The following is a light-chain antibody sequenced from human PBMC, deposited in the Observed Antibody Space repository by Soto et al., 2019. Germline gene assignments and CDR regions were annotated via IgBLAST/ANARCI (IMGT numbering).Light chain of an antibody. V-gene: IGLV4-69*01. CDR1: SGHSNYA. CDR3: QTWGTGIVI. CDR2: LNRGGSY. J-gene: IGLJ2*01. Sequence: QLVLTQSPSSSASLGASVKLTCTLSSGHSNYAIAWHQQQPGKGPRYLMKLNRGGSYSKGDGIPNRFSGSSSGAELYLTLSSLQSEDEADYYCQTWGTGIVIFGGGTKLTVL.